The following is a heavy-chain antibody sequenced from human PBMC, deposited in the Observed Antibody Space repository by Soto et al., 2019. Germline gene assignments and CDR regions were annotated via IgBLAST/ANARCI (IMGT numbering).Heavy chain of an antibody. V-gene: IGHV1-8*02. Sequence: GASVKVSCKASGYTFTGYYMHWVRQATGQGLEWMGWMNPNSGNTGYAQKFQGRVTMTRNTSISTAYMELSSLRSEDTAVYYCAIGGKTTVTRWLAFDIWGQGTMVTVSS. CDR3: AIGGKTTVTRWLAFDI. D-gene: IGHD4-17*01. CDR2: MNPNSGNT. CDR1: GYTFTGYY. J-gene: IGHJ3*02.